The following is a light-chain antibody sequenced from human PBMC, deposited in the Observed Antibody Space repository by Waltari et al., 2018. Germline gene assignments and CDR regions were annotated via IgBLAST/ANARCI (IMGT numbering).Light chain of an antibody. Sequence: EIVMTQSPATLSVSPGERATLSCRASQGVGSNLAWYQQKPGQAPRLLIYNTPTRTTGIPARLSGSGSGTEFTLTISSLQSEDFAVYYCQQYNNWPRTFGQGTKLEIK. CDR2: NTP. J-gene: IGKJ2*01. CDR1: QGVGSN. V-gene: IGKV3-15*01. CDR3: QQYNNWPRT.